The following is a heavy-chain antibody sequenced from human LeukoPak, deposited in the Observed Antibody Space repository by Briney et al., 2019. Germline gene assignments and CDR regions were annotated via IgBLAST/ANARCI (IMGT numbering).Heavy chain of an antibody. CDR1: GFTFSSYW. V-gene: IGHV3-7*01. J-gene: IGHJ3*02. Sequence: WSLRLSCAASGFTFSSYWISWVRQAPGKGLEWVANIKQDGSEKYYVDSVKGRFTISRDNAKNSLYLQMNSLRAEDTAVYYCARVAYQSAFDIWGQGTMVTVSS. D-gene: IGHD2-2*01. CDR2: IKQDGSEK. CDR3: ARVAYQSAFDI.